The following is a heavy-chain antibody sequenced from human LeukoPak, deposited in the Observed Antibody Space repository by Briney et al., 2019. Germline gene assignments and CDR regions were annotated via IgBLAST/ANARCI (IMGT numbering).Heavy chain of an antibody. Sequence: SVKVSCKASGYTFTGYYMHWVRQAPGQGLEWMGWINPNSGGTNYAQKFQVRGTMTRDTSISTAYMELSRLRSDDTAVYYCARSAESSSWVEFDYWGQGTLVTVSS. D-gene: IGHD6-13*01. CDR3: ARSAESSSWVEFDY. J-gene: IGHJ4*02. CDR2: INPNSGGT. CDR1: GYTFTGYY. V-gene: IGHV1-2*02.